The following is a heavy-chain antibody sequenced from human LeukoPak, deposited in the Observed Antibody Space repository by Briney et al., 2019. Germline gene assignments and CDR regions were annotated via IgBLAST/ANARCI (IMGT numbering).Heavy chain of an antibody. CDR2: IYHSGST. CDR1: GGSISSSSYY. D-gene: IGHD3-22*01. J-gene: IGHJ4*02. CDR3: ARAGPRNYDSSGYVRD. V-gene: IGHV4-39*07. Sequence: PSETLSLTCTVSGGSISSSSYYRGWIRQPPGKGLEWIGEIYHSGSTNYNPSLKSRVTISVDKSKNQFSLKLSSVTAADTAVYYCARAGPRNYDSSGYVRDWGQGTLVTVSS.